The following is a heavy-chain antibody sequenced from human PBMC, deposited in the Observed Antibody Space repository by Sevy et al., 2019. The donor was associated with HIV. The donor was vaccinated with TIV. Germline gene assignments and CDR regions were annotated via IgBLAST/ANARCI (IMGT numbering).Heavy chain of an antibody. CDR2: ISYDGSNK. J-gene: IGHJ4*02. Sequence: GGSLRLSCAASGFTFSSYGMHWVRQAPGKGLEWVAVISYDGSNKYYADSVKGRFTNSRDNSKNTLYLQMNSLRAEDTAVYYCAKGSGSSSWYVSVDYWGQGILVTVSS. D-gene: IGHD6-13*01. CDR1: GFTFSSYG. V-gene: IGHV3-30*18. CDR3: AKGSGSSSWYVSVDY.